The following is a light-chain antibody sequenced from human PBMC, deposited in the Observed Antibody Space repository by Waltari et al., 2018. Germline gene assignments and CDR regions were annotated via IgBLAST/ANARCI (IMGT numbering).Light chain of an antibody. CDR2: GAS. Sequence: ELVMTQSPATLSVSPGERATLPCRASQSVSSNLAWYQQKPGQAPRLLIYGASTRATGIPSRCSGSGYGTEFTLTISSMQSEDFAVYYCQQYNNWPPYTFGQGTKLEIK. CDR3: QQYNNWPPYT. CDR1: QSVSSN. V-gene: IGKV3-15*01. J-gene: IGKJ2*01.